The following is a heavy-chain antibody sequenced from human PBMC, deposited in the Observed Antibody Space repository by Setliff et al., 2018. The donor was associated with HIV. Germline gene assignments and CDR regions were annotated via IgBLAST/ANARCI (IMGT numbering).Heavy chain of an antibody. CDR1: GGSISSGDYY. Sequence: SETLSLTCTVSGGSISSGDYYWSWIRQPPGKGLEWIGYIYYSGSTYYNPSLKSRVTISVDTSKNQFSLKLSSVTAADTAVYYCARDQKVYYYDSSDAFDIWGQGTMVTFSS. CDR2: IYYSGST. V-gene: IGHV4-30-4*08. D-gene: IGHD3-22*01. J-gene: IGHJ3*02. CDR3: ARDQKVYYYDSSDAFDI.